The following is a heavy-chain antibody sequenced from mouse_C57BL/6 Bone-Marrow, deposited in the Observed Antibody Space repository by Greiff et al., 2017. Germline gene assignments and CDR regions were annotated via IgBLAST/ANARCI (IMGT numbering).Heavy chain of an antibody. CDR1: GYTFTSYC. V-gene: IGHV1-64*01. D-gene: IGHD1-1*01. CDR3: ARSFFTTVDY. Sequence: VQLQQPGAELVKPGASVKLSCKASGYTFTSYCMHWVKQRPGQGLEWIGMIHPNSGSTNYNEKFKSKATLTVDKSSSTAYMQLSSLTSEDSAVYYCARSFFTTVDYWGQGTTLTVSS. CDR2: IHPNSGST. J-gene: IGHJ2*01.